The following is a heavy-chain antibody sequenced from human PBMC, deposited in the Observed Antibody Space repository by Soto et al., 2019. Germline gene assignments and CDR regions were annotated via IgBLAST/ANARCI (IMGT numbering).Heavy chain of an antibody. J-gene: IGHJ6*02. CDR3: ARDSLYYDFWSGRPFCMGV. V-gene: IGHV1-2*02. CDR2: INPNSGGT. CDR1: GYTFTSYG. D-gene: IGHD3-3*01. Sequence: ASVKVSCKASGYTFTSYGISWVRQAPGQGLEWMGWINPNSGGTNYAQKFQGRVTMTRDTSISTAYMELSRLRSDDTAVYYCARDSLYYDFWSGRPFCMGVWGQGTTVTVSS.